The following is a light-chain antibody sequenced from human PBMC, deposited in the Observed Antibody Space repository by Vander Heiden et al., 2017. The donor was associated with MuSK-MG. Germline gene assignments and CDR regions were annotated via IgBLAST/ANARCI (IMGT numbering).Light chain of an antibody. J-gene: IGLJ2*01. CDR2: QDS. Sequence: SYELTQPPSVSVSPGQTASITCSGDKLGDKYACWYQQKPGQSPVLVIYQDSKRPSGIPERFSGSNSGNTATLTISGTQAMEEADYYCQAWDSSTAVFGGGTKLTVV. CDR3: QAWDSSTAV. CDR1: KLGDKY. V-gene: IGLV3-1*01.